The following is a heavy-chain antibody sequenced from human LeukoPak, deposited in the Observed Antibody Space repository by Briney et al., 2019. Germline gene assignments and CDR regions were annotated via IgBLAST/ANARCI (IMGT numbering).Heavy chain of an antibody. CDR2: ISDSGGST. CDR3: AKDSITYYYDSSHDY. CDR1: GFTFSISG. D-gene: IGHD3-22*01. J-gene: IGHJ4*02. V-gene: IGHV3-23*01. Sequence: GGSLRLSCAASGFTFSISGMHWVRQAPGKGLEWVAAISDSGGSTNYADSVKGRFTISRDNSKNTLYLQMNSLRAEDTAVYYCAKDSITYYYDSSHDYWGQGTLVTVSS.